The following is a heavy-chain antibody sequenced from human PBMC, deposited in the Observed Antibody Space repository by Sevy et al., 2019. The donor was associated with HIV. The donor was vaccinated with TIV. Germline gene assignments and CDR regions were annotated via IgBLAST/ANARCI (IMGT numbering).Heavy chain of an antibody. CDR3: ARRGSSSGPLLDP. CDR2: IKTKVNNYAT. CDR1: GFSFSGSA. V-gene: IGHV3-73*01. D-gene: IGHD2-2*01. Sequence: GGSLRLSCGASGFSFSGSAIHWVRQASGKGLEWLGRIKTKVNNYATTYGASVKGRFTISRDDSQSTAFLQMNSRKTEDTAVYYCARRGSSSGPLLDPWGQGTLVTVSS. J-gene: IGHJ5*02.